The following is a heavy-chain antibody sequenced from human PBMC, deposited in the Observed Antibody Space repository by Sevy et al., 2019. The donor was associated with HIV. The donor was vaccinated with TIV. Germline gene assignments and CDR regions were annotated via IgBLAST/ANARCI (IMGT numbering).Heavy chain of an antibody. V-gene: IGHV1-2*02. D-gene: IGHD3-3*01. CDR3: ARGGGDFWSGYYGYYYYGMDV. J-gene: IGHJ6*02. CDR2: INPNSGGT. CDR1: GYTFTGYY. Sequence: ASVKVSCKASGYTFTGYYMHWVRQAPGQGLEWMGWINPNSGGTNYAQKFQGRVTMTRDTSISTAYMELSRLRSDDTAVYYCARGGGDFWSGYYGYYYYGMDVWGPGTTVTVSS.